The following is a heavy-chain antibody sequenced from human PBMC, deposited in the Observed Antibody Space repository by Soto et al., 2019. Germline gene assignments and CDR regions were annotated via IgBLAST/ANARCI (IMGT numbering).Heavy chain of an antibody. CDR2: IYPGDSDT. V-gene: IGHV5-51*01. Sequence: PGESLKISCKGSGYSFTSYWIDWVRQMPGKXLEWMGVIYPGDSDTRYSPSFQGQVAISADKSISTAYLQWSSLKASDTAMYYCDTIRSSGYYYSPELGAFDIWGQGTMDTVSS. CDR3: DTIRSSGYYYSPELGAFDI. CDR1: GYSFTSYW. D-gene: IGHD3-22*01. J-gene: IGHJ3*02.